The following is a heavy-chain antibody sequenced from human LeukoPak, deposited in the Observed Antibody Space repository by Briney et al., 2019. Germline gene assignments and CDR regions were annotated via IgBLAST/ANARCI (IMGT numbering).Heavy chain of an antibody. D-gene: IGHD2-2*02. J-gene: IGHJ4*02. CDR1: GGSISSGGYC. CDR3: ARVTPDYTFDY. CDR2: IYHSGST. Sequence: PSQTLSLTCAVSGGSISSGGYCWSWLRQPPGKGLEWIGYIYHSGSTYHNPSLKTRVTISLDRSKNQFSLKLSSVTAADTAVYYCARVTPDYTFDYWGQGTLVTVSS. V-gene: IGHV4-30-2*01.